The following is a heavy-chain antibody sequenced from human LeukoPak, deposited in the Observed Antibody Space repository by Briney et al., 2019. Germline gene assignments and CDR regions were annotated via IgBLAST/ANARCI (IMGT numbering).Heavy chain of an antibody. CDR3: AKDKERVGALFQH. Sequence: GGSLRLSCAASGFTFSRYWMTWVRQAPGKGLEWVANIKQDGSEKYYVDSVRGRFTISRDNSKNTLYLQMNSLRAEDTAVYYCAKDKERVGALFQHWGQGTLVTVSS. D-gene: IGHD1-26*01. CDR2: IKQDGSEK. J-gene: IGHJ1*01. CDR1: GFTFSRYW. V-gene: IGHV3-7*01.